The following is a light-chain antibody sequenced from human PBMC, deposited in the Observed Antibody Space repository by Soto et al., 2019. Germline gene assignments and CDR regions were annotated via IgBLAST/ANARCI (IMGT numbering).Light chain of an antibody. CDR3: CSYAGSDTHVV. CDR1: SSGVGGYNY. J-gene: IGLJ2*01. Sequence: QSVLTQPRSVSGSPGQSVTISCTGTSSGVGGYNYVSWYQQHPGKAPKLMIYDVSKRPSGVPDRFSGSKSGNTASLTISGLQAEDEADYYCCSYAGSDTHVVFGGGTKLTVL. V-gene: IGLV2-11*01. CDR2: DVS.